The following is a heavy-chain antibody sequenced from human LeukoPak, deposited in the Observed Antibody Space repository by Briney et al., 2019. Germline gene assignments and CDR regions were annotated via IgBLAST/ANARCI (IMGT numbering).Heavy chain of an antibody. J-gene: IGHJ1*01. CDR2: IWYDGSNK. V-gene: IGHV3-33*01. D-gene: IGHD2-15*01. CDR1: GFTFSSYG. CDR3: ARDGYCSGGSCYQEYFQH. Sequence: GGSLRLSCAASGFTFSSYGMHWVCQAPGKGLEWVAVIWYDGSNKYYADSVKGRFTISRDNSKNTLYLQMNSLRAEDTAVYYCARDGYCSGGSCYQEYFQHWGQGTLVTVSS.